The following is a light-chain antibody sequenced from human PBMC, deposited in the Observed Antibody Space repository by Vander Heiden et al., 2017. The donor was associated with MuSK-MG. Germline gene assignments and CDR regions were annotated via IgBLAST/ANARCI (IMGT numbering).Light chain of an antibody. CDR1: HSTSHW. CDR3: QQYNGYSSWT. J-gene: IGKJ1*01. Sequence: DIQMTQSPSSLSASVGDRVTITCRASHSTSHWLAWYQQKPGKAPKLLIYKASTLERGVPSRFSGSGSGTEVTLSISGLQPDDSATYYCQQYNGYSSWTFGQGTKVEIK. CDR2: KAS. V-gene: IGKV1-5*03.